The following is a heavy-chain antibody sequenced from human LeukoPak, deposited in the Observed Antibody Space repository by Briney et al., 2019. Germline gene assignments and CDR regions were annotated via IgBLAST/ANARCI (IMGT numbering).Heavy chain of an antibody. D-gene: IGHD2-2*01. V-gene: IGHV4-4*02. CDR2: ICHSGST. Sequence: PSGTLSLTCAVSGGSISSSNWWSWVRQPPGKGLEWIGEICHSGSTDYNPSLKSRVTISVDKSKNQFSLKLSSVTAADTAVYYCARVRDIVVVPAAMRDAFDIWGQGTMVTVSS. CDR1: GGSISSSNW. J-gene: IGHJ3*02. CDR3: ARVRDIVVVPAAMRDAFDI.